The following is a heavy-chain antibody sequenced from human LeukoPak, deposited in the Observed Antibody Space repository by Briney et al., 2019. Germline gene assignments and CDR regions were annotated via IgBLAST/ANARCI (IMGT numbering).Heavy chain of an antibody. CDR3: ARREGYYFDY. Sequence: GESLKISCKASGYSFTSYWVAWVRQMPGKGLEWMGLIYPGDSDTRYRPSFQGQVTISADKSISTAYLQWSSLKASDTAMYYCARREGYYFDYWGQGTLVTVSS. J-gene: IGHJ4*02. CDR2: IYPGDSDT. D-gene: IGHD2-15*01. V-gene: IGHV5-51*01. CDR1: GYSFTSYW.